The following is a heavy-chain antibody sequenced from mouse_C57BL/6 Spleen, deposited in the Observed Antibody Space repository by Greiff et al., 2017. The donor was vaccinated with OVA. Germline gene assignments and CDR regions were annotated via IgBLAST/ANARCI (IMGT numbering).Heavy chain of an antibody. V-gene: IGHV1-18*01. J-gene: IGHJ1*03. Sequence: VQLQQSGPELVKPGASVTIPCKASGYTFPDYNMDWVKPSHGKSLEWIGDINPNNGGTIYNQKFKGKATLTVAKSSSTAYMELRSLTSEDTAGDYCAKFEESFDVWGTGTTVTVSS. CDR2: INPNNGGT. CDR3: AKFEESFDV. CDR1: GYTFPDYN.